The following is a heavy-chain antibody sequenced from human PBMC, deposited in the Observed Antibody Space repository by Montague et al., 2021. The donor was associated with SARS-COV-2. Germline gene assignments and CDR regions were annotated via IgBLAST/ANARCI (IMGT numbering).Heavy chain of an antibody. V-gene: IGHV4-34*01. CDR2: INHSGST. D-gene: IGHD2-2*01. Sequence: SETLSLTCAVFGGSFSGYCWSWIRQPPGKGLEWIGEINHSGSTNYNPSLKSRVTISVDTSKNQFSLKPSSVTAADTAVYYCTREGYQVLWSDYYYYGMDVWGQGTTVTVSS. CDR3: TREGYQVLWSDYYYYGMDV. CDR1: GGSFSGYC. J-gene: IGHJ6*02.